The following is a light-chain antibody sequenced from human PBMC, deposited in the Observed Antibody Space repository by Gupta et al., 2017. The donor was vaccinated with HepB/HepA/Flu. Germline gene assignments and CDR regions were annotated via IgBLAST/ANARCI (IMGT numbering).Light chain of an antibody. CDR3: HLHDTRHHWT. V-gene: IGKV3-15*01. CDR1: QSVGRN. J-gene: IGKJ1*01. Sequence: VLTQSPASLSVSPGERATLSCRASQSVGRNLAWYQQKTGQSTRLLIDGTSTRASGVPDRGRGSGCGTECTLMINSRESEDFAVDYWHLHDTRHHWTFGQGTKVDVK. CDR2: GTS.